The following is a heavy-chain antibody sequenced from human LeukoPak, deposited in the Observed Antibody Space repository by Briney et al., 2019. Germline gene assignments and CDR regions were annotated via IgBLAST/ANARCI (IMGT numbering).Heavy chain of an antibody. D-gene: IGHD6-6*01. J-gene: IGHJ3*02. Sequence: PGGSLRLSCAASGFTFSSYAMHWVRQAPGKGLEWVAVISYDGSNKYYADSVKGRFTISRDNSKNTLYLQMNSLRAEDTAVYYCARDSYSSSSRDAFDIWGQGTMVTVSS. CDR1: GFTFSSYA. CDR3: ARDSYSSSSRDAFDI. V-gene: IGHV3-30-3*01. CDR2: ISYDGSNK.